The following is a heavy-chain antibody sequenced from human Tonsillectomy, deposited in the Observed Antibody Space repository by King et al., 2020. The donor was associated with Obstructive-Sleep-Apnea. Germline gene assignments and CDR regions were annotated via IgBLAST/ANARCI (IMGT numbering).Heavy chain of an antibody. Sequence: VQLVESGGGLVKPGGSRRLSCVASGFTFSRYYNEWVRRAPWKWLEWVSFIRSRRTNIYFADSVKGRFTISRDNAKNSLYLQMNSLRAEDTATYYCARVNYYDSSGSIYWYFDLWGRGTLVTVSS. CDR1: GFTFSRYY. D-gene: IGHD3-22*01. V-gene: IGHV3-21*01. CDR2: IRSRRTNI. J-gene: IGHJ2*01. CDR3: ARVNYYDSSGSIYWYFDL.